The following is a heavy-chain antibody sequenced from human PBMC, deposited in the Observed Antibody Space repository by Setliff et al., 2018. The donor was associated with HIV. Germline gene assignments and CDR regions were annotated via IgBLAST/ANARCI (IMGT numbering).Heavy chain of an antibody. Sequence: ASVKVSCKASGYTFTGYYIHWVRQAPGQGLEWMGRINPNSGGTNYAQKFQGRVTMTRDTSISTAYMELSSLRSDDTAVYYCARRRTDSVSWYDSEFDPWGKGTTVTVSS. V-gene: IGHV1-2*06. CDR2: INPNSGGT. J-gene: IGHJ6*04. D-gene: IGHD6-13*01. CDR1: GYTFTGYY. CDR3: ARRRTDSVSWYDSEFDP.